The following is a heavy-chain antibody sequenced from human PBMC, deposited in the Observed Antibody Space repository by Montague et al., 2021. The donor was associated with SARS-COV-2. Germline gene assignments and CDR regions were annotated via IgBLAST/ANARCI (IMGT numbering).Heavy chain of an antibody. J-gene: IGHJ4*02. CDR2: IYYSGSN. Sequence: SETLSLTCTVAGGSISYYHWSWIRQPPGKGLEWIGYIYYSGSNNXXPSHKGGVTISVDTSKNQFSLKLSSVTAADTAVYYCARENDILTGLYYWGQGTLVTVSS. CDR1: GGSISYYH. V-gene: IGHV4-59*01. D-gene: IGHD3-9*01. CDR3: ARENDILTGLYY.